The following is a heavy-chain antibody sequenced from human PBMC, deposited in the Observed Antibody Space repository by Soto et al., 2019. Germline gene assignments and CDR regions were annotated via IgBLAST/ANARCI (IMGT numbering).Heavy chain of an antibody. CDR1: GGSISSSSYY. CDR2: INYSGST. CDR3: ARLVNYYGSGSYYPDATYYYYYYMDV. D-gene: IGHD3-10*01. V-gene: IGHV4-39*01. J-gene: IGHJ6*03. Sequence: SETLSLTCTVSGGSISSSSYYWGWIRQPPGKGLEWIGRINYSGSTYYNPSLKSRVTISVDTSKNQFSLKLSSVTAADTAVYYCARLVNYYGSGSYYPDATYYYYYYMDVWGKGTTVTVSS.